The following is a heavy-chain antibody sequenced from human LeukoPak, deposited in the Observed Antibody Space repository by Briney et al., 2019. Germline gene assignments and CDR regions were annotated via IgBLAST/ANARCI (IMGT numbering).Heavy chain of an antibody. CDR1: GGSISSYY. CDR3: ARQTPYHENHFFDY. J-gene: IGHJ4*02. Sequence: SETLSLTCTVSGGSISSYYWSWIRQPAGKGLEWIGRIYTSGSTNYNPSLKSRVTMSVDTSKNQFSLKLSSVTAADTAVYYCARQTPYHENHFFDYWGQGTLVTVSS. D-gene: IGHD1-14*01. V-gene: IGHV4-4*07. CDR2: IYTSGST.